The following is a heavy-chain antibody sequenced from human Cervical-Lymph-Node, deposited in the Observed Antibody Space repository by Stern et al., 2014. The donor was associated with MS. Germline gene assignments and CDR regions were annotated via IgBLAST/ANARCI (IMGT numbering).Heavy chain of an antibody. CDR1: GYTFTDHY. CDR2: ITPNSGGT. D-gene: IGHD3-3*01. V-gene: IGHV1-2*06. CDR3: ARTDDLVFYYYAMDV. J-gene: IGHJ6*02. Sequence: VQLLQSGAEVRKPGASVKVSCKASGYTFTDHYIHWVRQAPGQGLEWVGRITPNSGGTNYAQKILGRVTLTRDTSISTAYMELSGLTSDDTAVYYCARTDDLVFYYYAMDVWGQGTTVTVSS.